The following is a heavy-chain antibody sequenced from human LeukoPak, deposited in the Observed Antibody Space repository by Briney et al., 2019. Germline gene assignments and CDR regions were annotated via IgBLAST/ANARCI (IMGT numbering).Heavy chain of an antibody. CDR3: ASDSRTYYYDSSALIDY. Sequence: SVKVSCKASGGTFSSYAISWVRQAPGRGLEWMGRIIPILGIANYAQKFQGRVTITADKSTSTAYMELSSLRSEDTAVYYCASDSRTYYYDSSALIDYWGQGTLVTVSS. CDR2: IIPILGIA. D-gene: IGHD3-22*01. V-gene: IGHV1-69*04. CDR1: GGTFSSYA. J-gene: IGHJ4*02.